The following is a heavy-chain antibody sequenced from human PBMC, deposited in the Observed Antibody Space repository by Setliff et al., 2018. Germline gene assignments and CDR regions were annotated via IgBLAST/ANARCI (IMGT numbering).Heavy chain of an antibody. CDR3: ARLALTGYDSSGYYYALEYYYYMDV. V-gene: IGHV3-48*01. CDR2: ISTSSGTR. D-gene: IGHD3-22*01. J-gene: IGHJ6*03. CDR1: GFSFSNYG. Sequence: GGSLRLSCVVSGFSFSNYGMTWVRQAPGKGLEWISYISTSSGTRCYADSVKGRFTISRDNANQSLYLQMNSLRAEDTAVYYCARLALTGYDSSGYYYALEYYYYMDVWGKGTTVTVSS.